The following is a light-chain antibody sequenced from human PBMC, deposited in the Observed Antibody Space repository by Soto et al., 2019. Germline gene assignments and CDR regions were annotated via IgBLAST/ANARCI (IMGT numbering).Light chain of an antibody. V-gene: IGKV3-20*01. CDR3: QQYSGSPET. Sequence: EIVLTQSPGSLSLSPGERGVLSWRASQTIANIYLAWYQHRPGRPPRLLIYDTSTRATGTPDRFIGSGSGTDFTLTISRLEPEDFAVYYCQQYSGSPETFGPGTKVEIK. CDR1: QTIANIY. J-gene: IGKJ1*01. CDR2: DTS.